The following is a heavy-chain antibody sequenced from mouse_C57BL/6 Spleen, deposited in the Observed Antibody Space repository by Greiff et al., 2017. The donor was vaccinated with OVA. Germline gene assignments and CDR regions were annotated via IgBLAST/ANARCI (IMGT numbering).Heavy chain of an antibody. CDR1: GYTFTSYW. CDR2: IYPSDSET. D-gene: IGHD2-4*01. Sequence: QVQLKQPGAELVRPGSSVKLSCKASGYTFTSYWMDWVKQSPGQGLEWIGNIYPSDSETHYNQKFKDKATLTVDKSSSTAYMQLSSLTSEDSAVYYCARGDYDAAAIDYWGQGTTLTVSS. V-gene: IGHV1-61*01. J-gene: IGHJ2*01. CDR3: ARGDYDAAAIDY.